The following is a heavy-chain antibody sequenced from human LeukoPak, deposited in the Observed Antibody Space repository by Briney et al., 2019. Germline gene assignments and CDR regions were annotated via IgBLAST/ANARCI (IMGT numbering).Heavy chain of an antibody. CDR1: GYDFTKYA. CDR2: IDAGNGRT. J-gene: IGHJ6*03. Sequence: ASVKVSCKASGYDFTKYAVQWVRQAPGQRLEWMGWIDAGNGRTKYSQDFQGRVTITRDTSASIAYMELRSLRSDDTAVYYWARNHYDSSGYTYYYYYMDVWGKGTTVTISS. V-gene: IGHV1-3*01. D-gene: IGHD3-22*01. CDR3: ARNHYDSSGYTYYYYYMDV.